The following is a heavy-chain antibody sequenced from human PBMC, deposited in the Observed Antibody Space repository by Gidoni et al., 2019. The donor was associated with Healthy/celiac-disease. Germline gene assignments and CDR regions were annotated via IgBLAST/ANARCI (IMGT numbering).Heavy chain of an antibody. CDR2: IIPIFGTA. D-gene: IGHD2-2*02. Sequence: QVKLVQTGAEVKKPGSSVKVSCQASGGTFSSYAISWVRQAPGQGLEWMGGIIPIFGTANYAQKFQGRVTITADKSTSTAYMELSSLRSEDTAVYYCARDYCSSTSCYTLAYWGQGTLVTVSS. J-gene: IGHJ4*02. CDR3: ARDYCSSTSCYTLAY. V-gene: IGHV1-69*06. CDR1: GGTFSSYA.